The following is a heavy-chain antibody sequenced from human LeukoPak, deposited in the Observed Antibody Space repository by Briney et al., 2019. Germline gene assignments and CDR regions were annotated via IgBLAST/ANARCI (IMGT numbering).Heavy chain of an antibody. J-gene: IGHJ4*02. CDR1: GGSISSYY. CDR2: IYYSGST. CDR3: ASSYSSSWYYFDY. D-gene: IGHD6-13*01. Sequence: SETLSLTCTVSGGSISSYYWSWIRQPPGKGLEWIGYIYYSGSTNYNPSLKSRVTISVDTSKNQFSLKLSSVTAADTSVYYCASSYSSSWYYFDYWGQGTLVTVSS. V-gene: IGHV4-59*01.